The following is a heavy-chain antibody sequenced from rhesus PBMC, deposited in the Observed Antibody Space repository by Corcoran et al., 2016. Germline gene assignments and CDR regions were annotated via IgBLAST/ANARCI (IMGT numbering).Heavy chain of an antibody. D-gene: IGHD4-35*01. V-gene: IGHV4-169*01. J-gene: IGHJ2*01. CDR1: GGSISSSY. Sequence: QLQLQESGPGLVKPSETLSVTCAVSGGSISSSYWSWIRQAPGKGLEWFVYIYGSGSSTNYNPSLKSRVTLSVDTSKNQLSLKLSSVTTADTAVYYCARLYGNYWYFDLWGPGTPITISS. CDR2: IYGSGSST. CDR3: ARLYGNYWYFDL.